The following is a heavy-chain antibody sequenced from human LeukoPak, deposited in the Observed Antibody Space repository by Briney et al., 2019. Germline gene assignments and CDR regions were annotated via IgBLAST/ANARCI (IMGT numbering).Heavy chain of an antibody. Sequence: GGSLRLSCTASGFTFSNYGMHWVRQAPGKGLEWVANINLDGSQKYYVDSLKGRFTISRDNAKNSLYLQMDSLRVEDTAVYYCARDVDYANPRHDYWGQGTLVTVSS. CDR1: GFTFSNYG. J-gene: IGHJ4*02. V-gene: IGHV3-7*01. CDR2: INLDGSQK. CDR3: ARDVDYANPRHDY. D-gene: IGHD4/OR15-4a*01.